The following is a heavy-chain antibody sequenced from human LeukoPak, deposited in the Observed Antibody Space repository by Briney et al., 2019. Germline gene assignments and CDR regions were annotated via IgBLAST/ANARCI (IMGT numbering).Heavy chain of an antibody. CDR2: INHSGST. Sequence: PSETLSLTCAVYGGSFSGYYWSWIRQPPGKGLEWIGEINHSGSTNYNPSLKSRVTISVDTSKNQFSLKLSSVTAADTAVYYRARGPRRGRYFDYWGQGTLVTVSS. V-gene: IGHV4-34*01. CDR1: GGSFSGYY. J-gene: IGHJ4*02. D-gene: IGHD3-16*01. CDR3: ARGPRRGRYFDY.